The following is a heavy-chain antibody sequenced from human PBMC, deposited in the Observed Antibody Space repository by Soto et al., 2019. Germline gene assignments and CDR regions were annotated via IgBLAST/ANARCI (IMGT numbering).Heavy chain of an antibody. CDR3: AKETGEYSIVVVPAVTGGNWFDP. CDR1: GFTFSSYA. V-gene: IGHV3-23*01. J-gene: IGHJ5*02. Sequence: GGSLRLSCAASGFTFSSYAMSWVRQAPGKGLAWVSAISGSGGSTYYADSVKGRFTISRDNSKNTLYLQMNSLRAEDTAVYYCAKETGEYSIVVVPAVTGGNWFDPWGQGTLVTVSS. CDR2: ISGSGGST. D-gene: IGHD2-2*01.